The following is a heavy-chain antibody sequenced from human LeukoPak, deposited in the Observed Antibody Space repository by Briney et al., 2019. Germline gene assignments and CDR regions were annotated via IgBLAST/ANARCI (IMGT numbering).Heavy chain of an antibody. CDR1: GFTFSSYE. J-gene: IGHJ6*04. D-gene: IGHD3-10*02. Sequence: GGSLRLSCAASGFTFSSYEMNWVRQAPGKGLEWVSYISNSGINIYYADSVKGRLTISRDNARNSLYLQMNSLRAEDTAVYYCAELGITMIGGVWGKGTTVTISS. CDR3: AELGITMIGGV. CDR2: ISNSGINI. V-gene: IGHV3-48*03.